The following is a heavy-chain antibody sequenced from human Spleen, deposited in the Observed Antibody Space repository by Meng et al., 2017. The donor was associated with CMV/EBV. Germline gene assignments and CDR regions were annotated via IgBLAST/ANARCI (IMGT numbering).Heavy chain of an antibody. CDR1: GYTFTGYY. D-gene: IGHD2-2*01. CDR2: INPNTGDT. CDR3: ARDIVVVPAGFDP. V-gene: IGHV1-2*02. J-gene: IGHJ5*02. Sequence: CQASGYTFTGYYIHWVRQAPGQGLELVGWINPNTGDTNYAQKFQGRITMTRDTSISTAYMELRRLRSDDTAVYYCARDIVVVPAGFDPWGQGTLVTVSS.